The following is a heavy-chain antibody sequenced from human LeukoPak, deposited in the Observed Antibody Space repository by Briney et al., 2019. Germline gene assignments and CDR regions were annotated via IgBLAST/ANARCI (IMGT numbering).Heavy chain of an antibody. CDR3: ARGVGSSSWSRGRFDY. CDR1: GGSISSYY. J-gene: IGHJ4*02. Sequence: SETLSLTCTVSGGSISSYYWSRIRQPPGKGLEWIGYIYYSGSTNYNPSLKSRVTISVDTSKNQFSLKLSSVTAADTAVYYCARGVGSSSWSRGRFDYWGQGTLVTVSS. D-gene: IGHD6-13*01. CDR2: IYYSGST. V-gene: IGHV4-59*01.